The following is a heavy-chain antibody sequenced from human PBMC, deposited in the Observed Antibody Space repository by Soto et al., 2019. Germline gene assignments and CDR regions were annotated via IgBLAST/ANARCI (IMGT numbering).Heavy chain of an antibody. Sequence: QLQLQESGPGLVKPSETLSLTCTVSGGSISSSTYYWGWIRQPPGKGLEWIGTIHYSGSTYYNPSLKSRVTISVDTPMNHFSLKLNSVTAADTAVYYCARHKLSGATTLSYYFDYWGQGILVTVSS. CDR1: GGSISSSTYY. CDR2: IHYSGST. J-gene: IGHJ4*02. CDR3: ARHKLSGATTLSYYFDY. V-gene: IGHV4-39*01. D-gene: IGHD1-26*01.